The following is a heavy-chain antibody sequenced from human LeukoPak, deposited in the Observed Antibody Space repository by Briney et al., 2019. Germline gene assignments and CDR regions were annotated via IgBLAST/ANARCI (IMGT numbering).Heavy chain of an antibody. CDR1: GGTFSSYA. Sequence: ASVKVSCKASGGTFSSYAISWVRQAPGQGLEWMGGIIPIFGTANYAQKFQGRVTITADESTSTAYMELSSLRSEDTAVYYCARDSSIAAAGTKPFDYWGQGTLVTVSS. J-gene: IGHJ4*02. D-gene: IGHD6-13*01. V-gene: IGHV1-69*13. CDR3: ARDSSIAAAGTKPFDY. CDR2: IIPIFGTA.